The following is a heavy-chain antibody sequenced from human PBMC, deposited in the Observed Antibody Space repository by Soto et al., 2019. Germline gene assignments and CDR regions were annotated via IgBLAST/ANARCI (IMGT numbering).Heavy chain of an antibody. V-gene: IGHV3-64*01. CDR2: ISSNGGST. CDR1: GFTFSSYA. J-gene: IGHJ4*02. Sequence: GGSLRLSRAAPGFTFSSYAMHWVRQAPGKGLEYVSAISSNGGSTYYANSVKGRFTISRDNSKNTLYLQMGSLRAEDMAVYYCARGPGYYFDYWGQGTLVTVSS. CDR3: ARGPGYYFDY.